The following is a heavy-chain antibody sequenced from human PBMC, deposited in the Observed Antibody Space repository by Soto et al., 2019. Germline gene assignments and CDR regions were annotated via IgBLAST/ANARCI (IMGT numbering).Heavy chain of an antibody. CDR2: INPSGGST. V-gene: IGHV1-46*01. Sequence: ASVKVSCKASGYTFTSYYMHWVRQAPGQGLEWMGIINPSGGSTSYAQKFQGRVTMTRDTSTSTVYMELSSLRSEDTAAYYCARESLSYYYDSSGYIYGYGMDVWGQGTTVTVSS. CDR3: ARESLSYYYDSSGYIYGYGMDV. D-gene: IGHD3-22*01. J-gene: IGHJ6*02. CDR1: GYTFTSYY.